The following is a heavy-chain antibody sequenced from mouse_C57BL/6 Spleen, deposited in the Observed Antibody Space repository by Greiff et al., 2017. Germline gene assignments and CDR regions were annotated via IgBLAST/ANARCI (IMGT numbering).Heavy chain of an antibody. CDR3: ASARYGNYVDY. V-gene: IGHV1-19*01. J-gene: IGHJ2*01. D-gene: IGHD1-1*01. CDR2: INPYNGGT. Sequence: VQLQQSGPVLVKPGASVKMSCKASGYTFTDYYMNWVKQSHGKSLEWIGVINPYNGGTSYNQKFKGKATLTVDKSSSTAYMELNSLTSEDSAVYYCASARYGNYVDYWGQGTTLTVSS. CDR1: GYTFTDYY.